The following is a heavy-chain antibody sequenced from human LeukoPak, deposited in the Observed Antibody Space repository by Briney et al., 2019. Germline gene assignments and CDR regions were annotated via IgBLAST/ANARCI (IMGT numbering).Heavy chain of an antibody. CDR2: IIPIFGTA. CDR3: ATLSLYGSGSTNWFDP. J-gene: IGHJ5*02. D-gene: IGHD3-10*01. Sequence: SVKVSCKASGGTFSSYAISWVRQAPGQGLEWMGGIIPIFGTANYAQKFQGRVTITADESTSTAYMELSSLRSEDTAVYYCATLSLYGSGSTNWFDPWGQGTLVTVSS. V-gene: IGHV1-69*13. CDR1: GGTFSSYA.